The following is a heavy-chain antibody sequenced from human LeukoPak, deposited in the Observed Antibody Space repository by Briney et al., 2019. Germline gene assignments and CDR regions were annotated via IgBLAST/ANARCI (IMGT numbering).Heavy chain of an antibody. CDR3: ARVGNDYGDYAGGSLYYFDY. CDR2: IYHSGST. CDR1: GGSISSSNW. Sequence: SETLSLTCAVSGGSISSSNWWSWVRQPPGKGLEWIGEIYHSGSTNYNPSLKSRVTISVDKSKNQFSLKLSSVTAADTAVYYCARVGNDYGDYAGGSLYYFDYWGQGTLVTVSS. V-gene: IGHV4-4*02. D-gene: IGHD4-17*01. J-gene: IGHJ4*02.